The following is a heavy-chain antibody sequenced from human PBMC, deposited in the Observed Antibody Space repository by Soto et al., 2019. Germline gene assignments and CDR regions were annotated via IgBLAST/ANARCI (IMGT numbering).Heavy chain of an antibody. CDR2: AHHSGRT. J-gene: IGHJ4*02. CDR1: GGSITNSNW. V-gene: IGHV4-4*02. Sequence: SETLSLTCAVPGGSITNSNWWSLVRQSPGKGLEWIGEAHHSGRTNYNPSLKSRVTISVDKSKNHFSLKLSSVTAADTAVYYCARSEATGLDYWGQGTLVTVS. CDR3: ARSEATGLDY. D-gene: IGHD1-26*01.